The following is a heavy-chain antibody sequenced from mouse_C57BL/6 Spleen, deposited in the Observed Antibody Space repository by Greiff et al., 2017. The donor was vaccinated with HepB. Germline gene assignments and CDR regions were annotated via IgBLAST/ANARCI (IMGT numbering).Heavy chain of an antibody. J-gene: IGHJ2*01. Sequence: EVHLVESGPGLVKPSQSLSLTCSVTGYSITSGYYWNWIRQFPGNKLEWMGYISYDGSNNYNPSLKNRISITRDTSKNQFFLKLNSVTTEDTATYYCAREGYDYQGYFDYWGQGTTLTVSS. D-gene: IGHD2-4*01. CDR3: AREGYDYQGYFDY. CDR1: GYSITSGYY. CDR2: ISYDGSN. V-gene: IGHV3-6*01.